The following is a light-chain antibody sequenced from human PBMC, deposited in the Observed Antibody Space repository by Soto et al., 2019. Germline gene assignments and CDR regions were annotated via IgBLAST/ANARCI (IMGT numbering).Light chain of an antibody. Sequence: DVQMTQAPASLSESVGDRVTITCRASHSISSYLNWYQQKPGKAPKLLIYAASSLQSGVPSRFSGSGSGTDFTLTISSLQPEDFATYYCQQSYSTPRTFGQGTKVDIK. CDR2: AAS. CDR1: HSISSY. CDR3: QQSYSTPRT. V-gene: IGKV1-39*01. J-gene: IGKJ1*01.